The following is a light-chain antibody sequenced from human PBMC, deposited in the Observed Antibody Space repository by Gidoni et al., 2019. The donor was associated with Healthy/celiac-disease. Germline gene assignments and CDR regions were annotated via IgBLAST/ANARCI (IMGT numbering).Light chain of an antibody. CDR2: AAS. CDR3: QQPGT. Sequence: DIQLTQSPSFLSASVGDRVTITCRASQGISSYLAWYQQKPGKAPKLLIYAASTLQSGVPSRCSGSGSGTEFTLTISSLQPEDFATYYCQQPGTFGQGTKLEIK. CDR1: QGISSY. V-gene: IGKV1-9*01. J-gene: IGKJ2*01.